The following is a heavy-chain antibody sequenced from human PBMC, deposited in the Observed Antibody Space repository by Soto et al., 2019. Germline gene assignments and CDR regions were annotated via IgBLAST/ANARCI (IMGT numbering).Heavy chain of an antibody. CDR1: GYSFTSYW. CDR3: ARHDSTGYYYGYPDY. V-gene: IGHV5-51*01. Sequence: GESLKISCKVSGYSFTSYWIGWVRQMPGKGLEGLGIIYPGDSNTKYSPSFQGQVTISADKSISTAYLQWTRLQASDTAMYYCARHDSTGYYYGYPDYWGQGTLVTVSS. J-gene: IGHJ4*02. D-gene: IGHD3-22*01. CDR2: IYPGDSNT.